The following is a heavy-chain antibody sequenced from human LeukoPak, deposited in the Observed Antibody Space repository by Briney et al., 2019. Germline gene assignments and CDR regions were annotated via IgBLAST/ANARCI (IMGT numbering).Heavy chain of an antibody. CDR2: INNEGNDT. CDR3: ARGIYGNFDY. J-gene: IGHJ4*02. CDR1: GFTFSKYW. V-gene: IGHV3-74*01. D-gene: IGHD3-10*01. Sequence: GGSLKLSCAASGFTFSKYWMHWVRQVPRKGLIWVSRINNEGNDTNYADSVEGRFTISRDNAKNTLYLQMNSLRAEDTAVYYCARGIYGNFDYWGQGSLVTVSS.